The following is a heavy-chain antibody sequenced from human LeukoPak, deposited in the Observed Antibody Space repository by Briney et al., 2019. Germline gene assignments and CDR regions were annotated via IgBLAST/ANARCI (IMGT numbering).Heavy chain of an antibody. Sequence: SETLSLTCTVSGGSISSYYWSWIRQPPGKGLEWIGYIYYSGSTNYNPSLKSRVTISVDTSENQFSLKLSSVTAADTAIYYCARGRLTGSNYGMDVWGQGTTVTVSS. CDR2: IYYSGST. CDR1: GGSISSYY. V-gene: IGHV4-59*01. J-gene: IGHJ6*02. CDR3: ARGRLTGSNYGMDV.